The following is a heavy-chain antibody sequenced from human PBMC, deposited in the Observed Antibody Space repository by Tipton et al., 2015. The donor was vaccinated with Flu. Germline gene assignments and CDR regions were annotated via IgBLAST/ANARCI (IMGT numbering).Heavy chain of an antibody. CDR3: VYWTGDY. CDR1: GFIFSTFS. V-gene: IGHV3-21*01. D-gene: IGHD1-1*01. Sequence: SLRLSCAASGFIFSTFSMTWVRQAPGKGPEWVASISRSSTYIYYADSVEGRFTISRDDARNSVYLQMNSLRADDTAVYYCVYWTGDYWGQGTLVTVSS. CDR2: ISRSSTYI. J-gene: IGHJ4*02.